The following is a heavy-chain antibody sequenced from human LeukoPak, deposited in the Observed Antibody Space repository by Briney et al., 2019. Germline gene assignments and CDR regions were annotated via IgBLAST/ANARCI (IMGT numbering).Heavy chain of an antibody. Sequence: GASVKVSCKASGYTFTSYAMHWVRQAPGQRLEWMGWINAGNGNTKYSQKFQGRVTITRDTSASTAYMELSSLRSEDTAVYYCARRMGYQPLWGTHYFDYWGQGTLVTVSS. V-gene: IGHV1-3*01. CDR2: INAGNGNT. CDR3: ARRMGYQPLWGTHYFDY. CDR1: GYTFTSYA. J-gene: IGHJ4*02. D-gene: IGHD2-2*01.